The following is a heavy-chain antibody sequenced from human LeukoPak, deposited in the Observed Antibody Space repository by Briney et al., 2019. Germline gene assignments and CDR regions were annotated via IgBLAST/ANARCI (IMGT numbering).Heavy chain of an antibody. D-gene: IGHD1-26*01. V-gene: IGHV1-18*01. CDR3: ASGSVGATPWYYFDY. J-gene: IGHJ4*02. Sequence: ASVKVSCKASGYTFTSYGISWVRPAPGQGREWMGWISAYNGNTNYAQKLQGRVTMTTDTSTSTAYMELRSLRSDDTAVYYCASGSVGATPWYYFDYWGQGTLVTVSS. CDR2: ISAYNGNT. CDR1: GYTFTSYG.